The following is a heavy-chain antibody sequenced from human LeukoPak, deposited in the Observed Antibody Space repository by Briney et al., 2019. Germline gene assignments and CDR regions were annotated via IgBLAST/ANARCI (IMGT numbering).Heavy chain of an antibody. Sequence: GGSLRLSCGGSGFTFSHAWTSWVRQGPGKGLEWVGRIKSKTDGGTTDYAAPVKGRFTISRDDSENTLYLQMNSLKTEDTAVYYCTVDSNTDSQYYWGQGTLVTVSS. J-gene: IGHJ4*02. CDR3: TVDSNTDSQYY. V-gene: IGHV3-15*01. D-gene: IGHD4-11*01. CDR2: IKSKTDGGTT. CDR1: GFTFSHAW.